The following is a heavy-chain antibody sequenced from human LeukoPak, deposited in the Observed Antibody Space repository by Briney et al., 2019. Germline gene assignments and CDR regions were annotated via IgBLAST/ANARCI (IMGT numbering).Heavy chain of an antibody. J-gene: IGHJ5*02. CDR1: GFTFDDYA. CDR2: ISWNSGSI. Sequence: PGRSLRLSCAASGFTFDDYAMHWVRQAPGKGLEWVSGISWNSGSIGYADSVKGRFTISRDNAKNSLYLQMNSLRAEDTALYYCAKDAAVGGGYIVDSLSWFDPWGQGTLVTVSS. CDR3: AKDAAVGGGYIVDSLSWFDP. V-gene: IGHV3-9*01. D-gene: IGHD5-12*01.